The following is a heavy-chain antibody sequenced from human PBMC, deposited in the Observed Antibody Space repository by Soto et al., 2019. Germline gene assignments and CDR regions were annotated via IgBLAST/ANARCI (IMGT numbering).Heavy chain of an antibody. CDR3: AREGGGVILPDGMDV. D-gene: IGHD2-21*01. CDR1: GFTFSSYS. Sequence: EVQLVESGGGLVQPGGSLRLSCAASGFTFSSYSMNWVRQAPGKGLEWVSYISSSSSTIYYADSVKGRFTISRDNAKHSLYLQMNSLRDEDTAVYYCAREGGGVILPDGMDVWGQGTTVTVSS. V-gene: IGHV3-48*02. J-gene: IGHJ6*02. CDR2: ISSSSSTI.